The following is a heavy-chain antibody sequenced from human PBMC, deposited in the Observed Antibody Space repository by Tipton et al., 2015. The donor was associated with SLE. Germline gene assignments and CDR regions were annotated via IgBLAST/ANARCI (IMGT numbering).Heavy chain of an antibody. V-gene: IGHV1-2*02. J-gene: IGHJ4*02. CDR1: GYTFTGYY. Sequence: QSGAEVKKPGASVKVSCKASGYTFTGYYMHWVRQAPGQGLEWMGWINPNSGATKYAQKFQGRVTMTRDTSISTAYMELSRVRSDDDTAVYYCAKERRQQMLYFDYWGQGTLVTVSS. CDR2: INPNSGAT. CDR3: AKERRQQMLYFDY. D-gene: IGHD6-13*01.